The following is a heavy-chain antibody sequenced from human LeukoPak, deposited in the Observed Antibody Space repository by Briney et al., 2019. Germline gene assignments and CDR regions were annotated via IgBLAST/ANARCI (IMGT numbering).Heavy chain of an antibody. CDR2: INPSGGST. D-gene: IGHD3-22*01. V-gene: IGHV1-46*01. Sequence: ASVKVSCKASGYTFTSYYMHWVRQAPGQGLEWMGIINPSGGSTSYAQKFQGRVTMTRDTSTSTVYMELSSLRSEDTAVYYCARADYYDSSGYYAFDAFDIWGQGTVVTVSS. CDR1: GYTFTSYY. J-gene: IGHJ3*02. CDR3: ARADYYDSSGYYAFDAFDI.